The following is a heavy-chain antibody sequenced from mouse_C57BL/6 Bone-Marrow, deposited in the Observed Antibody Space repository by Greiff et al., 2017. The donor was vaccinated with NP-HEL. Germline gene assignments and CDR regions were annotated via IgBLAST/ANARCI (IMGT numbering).Heavy chain of an antibody. CDR2: IWRGGST. Sequence: VQLQQSGPGLVQPSQSLSITCTVSGFSLTSYGVHWVRQSPGKGLEWLGVIWRGGSTDYNAAFMSRLSITKDNSKSQVFFKMNRLQADDTAIYYCAIHYYYGSSYALRYWGQGTSVTVSS. CDR3: AIHYYYGSSYALRY. J-gene: IGHJ4*01. CDR1: GFSLTSYG. V-gene: IGHV2-5*01. D-gene: IGHD1-1*01.